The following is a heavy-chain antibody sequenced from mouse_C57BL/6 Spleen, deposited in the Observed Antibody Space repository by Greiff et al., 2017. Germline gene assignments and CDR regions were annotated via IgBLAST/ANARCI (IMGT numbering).Heavy chain of an antibody. V-gene: IGHV1-64*01. CDR2: IHPNSGST. D-gene: IGHD1-1*02. Sequence: QVQLKQPGAELVKPGASVKLSCKASGYTFTSYWMHWVKQRPGQGLEWIGRIHPNSGSTKYNENFKSKAQLTVDKSSSTAYMQLSSLTSEDSAVYYCARYGNFSDYWGQGTTLTVSS. CDR3: ARYGNFSDY. J-gene: IGHJ2*01. CDR1: GYTFTSYW.